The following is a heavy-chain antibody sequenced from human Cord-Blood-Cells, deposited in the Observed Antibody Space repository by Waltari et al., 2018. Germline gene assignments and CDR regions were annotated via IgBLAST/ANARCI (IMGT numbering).Heavy chain of an antibody. CDR1: GYSISSGYY. CDR2: IYHSGST. V-gene: IGHV4-38-2*02. CDR3: ARDGSVPAAIGWFDP. J-gene: IGHJ5*02. Sequence: QVQLQESGPGLVKPSETLSLTCTVSGYSISSGYYWGWIRQPPGKGLEWIGSIYHSGSTYYHPSLKSRVTMSGDTSKNQFSLKLSSVTAADTAVYYCARDGSVPAAIGWFDPWGQGTLVTVSS. D-gene: IGHD2-2*02.